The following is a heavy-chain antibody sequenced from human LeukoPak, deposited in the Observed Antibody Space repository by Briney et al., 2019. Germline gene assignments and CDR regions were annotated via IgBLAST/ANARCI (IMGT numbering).Heavy chain of an antibody. CDR3: ARPNITSYYDSRGYDAFDV. Sequence: GESLKISCKGSGYRFSAYWIAWVRQMPGKGLEWMGIIYPDDSDTRYSPSFQGQVTISADKSVSTAYLQWSSLKASDTAMYLCARPNITSYYDSRGYDAFDVWGQGTIVTVSS. V-gene: IGHV5-51*01. CDR1: GYRFSAYW. CDR2: IYPDDSDT. D-gene: IGHD3-22*01. J-gene: IGHJ3*01.